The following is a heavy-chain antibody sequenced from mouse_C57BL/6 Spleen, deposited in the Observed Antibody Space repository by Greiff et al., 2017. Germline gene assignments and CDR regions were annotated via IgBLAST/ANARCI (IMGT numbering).Heavy chain of an antibody. CDR2: IDPEDGET. J-gene: IGHJ1*03. CDR1: GFNFKDYY. D-gene: IGHD1-1*02. V-gene: IGHV14-2*01. Sequence: EVQLQQSGAELVKPGASVKLSCTASGFNFKDYYMHWVKQRPEQGLEWIGRIDPEDGETKYAAKFQGETTITADTSSNTAYLQLSRLTSEDTAVYYGARVPGGGGGSYWYFDVWGTGTTVTVSS. CDR3: ARVPGGGGGSYWYFDV.